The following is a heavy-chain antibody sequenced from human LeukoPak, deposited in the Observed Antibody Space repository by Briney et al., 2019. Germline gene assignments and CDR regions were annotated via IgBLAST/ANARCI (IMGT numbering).Heavy chain of an antibody. CDR3: AKDLGYGGNPFDP. J-gene: IGHJ5*02. Sequence: GGCLRLSCAASGFTFSSYGMHWVRQAPGKGLEWVAVISYDGSNKYYADSVKGRFTISRDNSKNTLYLQMNSLRAEDTAVYYCAKDLGYGGNPFDPWGQGTLVTVSS. CDR2: ISYDGSNK. CDR1: GFTFSSYG. V-gene: IGHV3-30*18. D-gene: IGHD4-23*01.